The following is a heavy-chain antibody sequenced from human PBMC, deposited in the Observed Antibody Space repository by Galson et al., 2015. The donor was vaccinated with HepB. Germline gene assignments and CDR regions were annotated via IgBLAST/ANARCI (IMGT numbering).Heavy chain of an antibody. CDR1: GFNFGIYA. Sequence: SLRLSCATSGFNFGIYAMTWVRQAPGKGLEWVSGISHTGDKTYYADSVRGRFTVSRDNSKSTLYLHMSSLRVEDTALYYCACQLRYGSPTDYLGQGTLVTVSS. V-gene: IGHV3-23*01. D-gene: IGHD2-2*01. CDR3: ACQLRYGSPTDY. J-gene: IGHJ4*02. CDR2: ISHTGDKT.